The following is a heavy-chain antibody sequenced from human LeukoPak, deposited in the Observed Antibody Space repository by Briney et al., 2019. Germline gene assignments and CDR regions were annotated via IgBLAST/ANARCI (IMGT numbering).Heavy chain of an antibody. Sequence: SVKVSCKASGGTFSSYAFSWVRRAPGQGLEWMGRIIPILGVATYAHKFQGRVTITADKSTSTAYMELSSLRSEDTAVYYCARGGIYYYDSSGQFDYWGQGTLVTVSS. J-gene: IGHJ4*02. D-gene: IGHD3-22*01. CDR3: ARGGIYYYDSSGQFDY. CDR1: GGTFSSYA. V-gene: IGHV1-69*04. CDR2: IIPILGVA.